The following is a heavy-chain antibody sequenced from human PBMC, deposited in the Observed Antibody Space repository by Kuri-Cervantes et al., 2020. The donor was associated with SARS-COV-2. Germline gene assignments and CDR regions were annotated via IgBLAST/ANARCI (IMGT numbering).Heavy chain of an antibody. CDR2: MNPNSGNT. D-gene: IGHD5-12*01. CDR1: GYTFTSYD. J-gene: IGHJ3*02. Sequence: ASVKVSCKASGYTFTSYDINWVRQATGQGFEWMGWMNPNSGNTGYAQKFQGRVTMTRSTSISTAYMELSSLRSEDTAVYYCASGGYSGYLSAFDIWGQGTMVTVSS. V-gene: IGHV1-8*01. CDR3: ASGGYSGYLSAFDI.